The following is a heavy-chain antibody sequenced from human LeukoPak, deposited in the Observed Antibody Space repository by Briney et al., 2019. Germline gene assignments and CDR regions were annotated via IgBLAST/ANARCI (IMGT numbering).Heavy chain of an antibody. CDR2: IIPIFGTA. CDR1: GGTFSSYA. Sequence: SVKVSCKASGGTFSSYAISWARQAPGQGLEWMGGIIPIFGTANYAQKFQGRVTITADESTSTAYMELSSLRSEDTAVYYCARAQQLKYNWFDPWGQGTLVTVSS. CDR3: ARAQQLKYNWFDP. D-gene: IGHD6-13*01. J-gene: IGHJ5*02. V-gene: IGHV1-69*13.